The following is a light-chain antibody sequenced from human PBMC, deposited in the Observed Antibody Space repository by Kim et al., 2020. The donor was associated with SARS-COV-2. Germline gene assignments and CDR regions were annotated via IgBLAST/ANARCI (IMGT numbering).Light chain of an antibody. CDR3: LQHSTYPIT. CDR2: GAS. V-gene: IGKV1-17*01. CDR1: QDIRND. Sequence: ASVGDRVSITCRASQDIRNDLGWYQQNPGRAPKRLIYGASSLQSGVPSRFSGSGSGTEFTLTISSVQPEDFATSFCLQHSTYPITFGQGTRLEIK. J-gene: IGKJ5*01.